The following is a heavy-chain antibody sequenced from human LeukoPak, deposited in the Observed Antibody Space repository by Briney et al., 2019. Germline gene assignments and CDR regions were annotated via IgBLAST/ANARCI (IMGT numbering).Heavy chain of an antibody. D-gene: IGHD7-27*01. CDR1: GSTFSSYA. J-gene: IGHJ4*02. V-gene: IGHV3-30-3*01. Sequence: GGSLRLSCAASGSTFSSYAMHWVRQAPGKGLEWVAVISYDGSNKYYADSVKGRFTISRDNSKNTLYLQMNSLRAEDTAVYYCAILTGDFDYWGQGTLVTVSS. CDR2: ISYDGSNK. CDR3: AILTGDFDY.